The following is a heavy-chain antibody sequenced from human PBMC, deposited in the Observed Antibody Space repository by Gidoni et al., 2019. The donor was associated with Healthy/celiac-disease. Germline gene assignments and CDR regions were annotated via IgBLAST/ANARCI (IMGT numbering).Heavy chain of an antibody. CDR3: ARGTGKYQLLLNWFDP. CDR2: IIPIFGTA. Sequence: QVQLVQSGAEVKKPGSSVKVSCTASGGTFSSYAISWVRQAPGQGLEWMGGIIPIFGTANYAQKFQGRVTITADESTSTAYMELSSLRSEDTAVYYCARGTGKYQLLLNWFDPWGQGTLVTASS. CDR1: GGTFSSYA. J-gene: IGHJ5*02. D-gene: IGHD2-2*01. V-gene: IGHV1-69*01.